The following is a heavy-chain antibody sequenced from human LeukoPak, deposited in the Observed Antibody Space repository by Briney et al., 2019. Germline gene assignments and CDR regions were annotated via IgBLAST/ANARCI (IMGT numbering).Heavy chain of an antibody. CDR3: ARAWCSSTSCYRSFGYYFDY. CDR2: IYYSGST. CDR1: GGSISSYY. J-gene: IGHJ4*02. D-gene: IGHD2-2*02. V-gene: IGHV4-59*01. Sequence: PSETLSLTCTVAGGSISSYYWSWVRQPPGKGLGWIGYIYYSGSTNYNPSLKSRVTISVDTSKNQFSLKLSSVTAADTAVYYCARAWCSSTSCYRSFGYYFDYWGQGTLVTVSS.